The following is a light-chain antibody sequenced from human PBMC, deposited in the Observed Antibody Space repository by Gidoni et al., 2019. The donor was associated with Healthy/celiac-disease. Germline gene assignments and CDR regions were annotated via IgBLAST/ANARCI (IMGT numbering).Light chain of an antibody. V-gene: IGKV1-5*03. CDR2: KAS. CDR1: QSISSW. CDR3: QQYNSHSGAT. J-gene: IGKJ3*01. Sequence: DIQMTQSPSTLSASVGDRVTITCRASQSISSWLAWYQQKPGKAPKLLIYKASSLESGVPSRFSGSGSGTEFTLTISSLQPDDFATYYCQQYNSHSGATFGPGTKVDIK.